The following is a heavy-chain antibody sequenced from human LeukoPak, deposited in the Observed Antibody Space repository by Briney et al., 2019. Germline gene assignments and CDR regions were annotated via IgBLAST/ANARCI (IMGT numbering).Heavy chain of an antibody. CDR3: ARGSNYYDSSGYLSDLDY. Sequence: GGSLRLSCAASGFTVSSNYMSWVRQAPGKGLEWVSVIYSGGSTYYADSVKGRFTISRDNSKNTLYLQMNSLRAEDTAVYYCARGSNYYDSSGYLSDLDYWGQGTLVTVSS. CDR1: GFTVSSNY. D-gene: IGHD3-22*01. J-gene: IGHJ4*02. CDR2: IYSGGST. V-gene: IGHV3-53*01.